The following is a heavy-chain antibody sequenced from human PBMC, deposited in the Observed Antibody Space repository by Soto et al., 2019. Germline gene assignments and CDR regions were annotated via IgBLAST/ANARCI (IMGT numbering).Heavy chain of an antibody. J-gene: IGHJ4*02. CDR1: GGTFSSYA. CDR3: ARDSSGYYYVPDY. V-gene: IGHV1-69*13. CDR2: IIPIFGTA. D-gene: IGHD3-22*01. Sequence: SVKVSCKASGGTFSSYAISWVRQAPGQGLEWMGGIIPIFGTANYAQKFQGRVTITADESTSTAYMELSSLRSEDTAVYYCARDSSGYYYVPDYWGQGTLVTVSS.